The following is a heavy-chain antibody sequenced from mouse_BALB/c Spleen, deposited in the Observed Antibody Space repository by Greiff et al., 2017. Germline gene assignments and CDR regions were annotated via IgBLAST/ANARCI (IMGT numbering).Heavy chain of an antibody. J-gene: IGHJ2*01. CDR2: IDPANGNT. CDR1: GFNIKDTY. D-gene: IGHD2-1*01. V-gene: IGHV14-3*02. Sequence: EVMLVESGAELVKPGASVKLSCTASGFNIKDTYMHWVKQRPEQGLEWIGRIDPANGNTKYDPKFQGKATITADTSSNTAYLQLSSLTSEDTAVYYCARRVYGNLDYWGQGTTLTVSS. CDR3: ARRVYGNLDY.